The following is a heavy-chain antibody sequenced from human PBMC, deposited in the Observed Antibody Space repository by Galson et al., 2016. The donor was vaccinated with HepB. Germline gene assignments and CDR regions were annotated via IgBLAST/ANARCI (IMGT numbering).Heavy chain of an antibody. CDR3: AKDSGAYYYDSSGYRRNAFDI. CDR2: ISSSSSII. D-gene: IGHD3-22*01. J-gene: IGHJ3*02. Sequence: SLRLSCAASGFMFSSYSMNWVRQAPGKGLEWVSYISSSSSIIYYADSVKGRFTISRDNAKNSLYLQMNSLRAGDTALYYCAKDSGAYYYDSSGYRRNAFDIWGQGTMVTVSS. CDR1: GFMFSSYS. V-gene: IGHV3-48*04.